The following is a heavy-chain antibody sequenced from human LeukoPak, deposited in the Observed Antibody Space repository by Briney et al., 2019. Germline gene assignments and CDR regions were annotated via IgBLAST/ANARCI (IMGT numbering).Heavy chain of an antibody. CDR1: GYTFTSYG. CDR2: IIPIFGTA. D-gene: IGHD2-2*01. CDR3: ARVMIVVVPAALEGWFDP. Sequence: GASVKVSCKASGYTFTSYGISWVRQAPGQGLEWMGGIIPIFGTANYAQKFQGRVTITADKSTSTAYMELSSLRSEDTAVYYCARVMIVVVPAALEGWFDPWGQGTLVTVSS. V-gene: IGHV1-69*06. J-gene: IGHJ5*02.